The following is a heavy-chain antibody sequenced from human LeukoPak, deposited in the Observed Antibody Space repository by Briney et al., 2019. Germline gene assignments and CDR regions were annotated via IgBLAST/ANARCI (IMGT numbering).Heavy chain of an antibody. Sequence: GASVRVSCKASGYTFTVYYMHWVRQAPGQGLEWMGWINPNSGGTNYAQKFQGRVTMTRDTSISTAYMELSRLRSDDTAVYYCARSPYSSSWLDYWGQGTLVTVSS. V-gene: IGHV1-2*02. J-gene: IGHJ4*02. CDR3: ARSPYSSSWLDY. D-gene: IGHD6-13*01. CDR2: INPNSGGT. CDR1: GYTFTVYY.